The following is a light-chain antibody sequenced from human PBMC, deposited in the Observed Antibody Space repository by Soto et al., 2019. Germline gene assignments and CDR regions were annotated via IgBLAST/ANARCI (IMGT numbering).Light chain of an antibody. CDR2: KAS. V-gene: IGKV1-5*03. Sequence: IQVAQVSSTLFASLGDRVTIYFRASESISSWLAWYQQKPGKAPKLLIYKASTLESGVPARFSGSGSGTDFTLSISSLQPDDFATYYCQQYGSYSRTFGQGTKVDIK. J-gene: IGKJ1*01. CDR3: QQYGSYSRT. CDR1: ESISSW.